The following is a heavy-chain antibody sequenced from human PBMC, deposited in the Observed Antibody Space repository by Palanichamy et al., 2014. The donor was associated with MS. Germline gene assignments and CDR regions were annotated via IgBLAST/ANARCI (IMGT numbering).Heavy chain of an antibody. V-gene: IGHV1-3*01. Sequence: QVQLVQSGAEVKKPGASVKVSSKASGYAFTDYAIHWVRQAPGQRLEWMGWINAGNGNTKYSQKFQSRVTITRDTSADTAYMELSSLRSEDTALYYCAREHDSWSGYSFDFWGQGTLVTASS. CDR1: GYAFTDYA. CDR3: AREHDSWSGYSFDF. J-gene: IGHJ4*02. CDR2: INAGNGNT. D-gene: IGHD3-3*01.